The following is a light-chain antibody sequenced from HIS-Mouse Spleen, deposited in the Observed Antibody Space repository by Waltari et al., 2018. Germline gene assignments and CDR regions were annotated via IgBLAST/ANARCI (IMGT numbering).Light chain of an antibody. CDR1: QGISSY. V-gene: IGKV1-9*01. CDR3: QQLNSYPPT. CDR2: AAS. Sequence: QLPHSPSFLSASVRDSVTITCRDSQGISSYLAWYQQKPGKAPKLLIYAASTLQSGVPSRFSGSGSGTEFTLTISSLQPEDFATYYCQQLNSYPPTFGQGTKVEIK. J-gene: IGKJ1*01.